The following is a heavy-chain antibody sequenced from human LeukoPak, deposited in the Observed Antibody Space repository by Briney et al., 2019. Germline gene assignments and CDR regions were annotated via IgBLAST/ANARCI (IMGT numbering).Heavy chain of an antibody. J-gene: IGHJ6*02. CDR3: ARGNYDFWSGPGYYYYYGMDV. D-gene: IGHD3-3*01. Sequence: SETLSLTCAVYGGSFSGYYWSWIRQPPGKGLEWIGEINHSGSTNYNPSLKSRVTISVDTSKNQFPLKLSSVTAADTAVYYCARGNYDFWSGPGYYYYYGMDVWGQGTTVTVSS. CDR1: GGSFSGYY. V-gene: IGHV4-34*01. CDR2: INHSGST.